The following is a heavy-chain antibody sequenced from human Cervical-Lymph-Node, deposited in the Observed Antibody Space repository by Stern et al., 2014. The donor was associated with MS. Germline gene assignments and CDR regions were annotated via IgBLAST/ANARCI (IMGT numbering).Heavy chain of an antibody. J-gene: IGHJ4*02. V-gene: IGHV4-59*01. CDR1: GGSISSYY. CDR3: ARAKEAVPDY. D-gene: IGHD4-17*01. Sequence: MQLVESGPGLVKPSETLSLTCTVSGGSISSYYWSWIRQPPGKGLEWIGYIYYSGSTNYNPSLKSRVTISVDTSKNQFSLKLSSVTAADTAVYYCARAKEAVPDYWGQGTLVTVSS. CDR2: IYYSGST.